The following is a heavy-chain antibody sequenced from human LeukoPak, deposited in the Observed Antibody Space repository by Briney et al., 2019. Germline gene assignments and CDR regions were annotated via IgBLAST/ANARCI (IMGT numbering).Heavy chain of an antibody. V-gene: IGHV3-48*01. J-gene: IGHJ4*02. CDR2: ISSSSSTI. CDR1: GFTFSSYS. CDR3: ARSGTGTTPDY. D-gene: IGHD1-7*01. Sequence: PGGSLRLSCAASGFTFSSYSMNWVRQAPGKGLEWVSYISSSSSTIYYADSVKGRFTISRDNAKNSLYLQMNSLRAEDTAVYYCARSGTGTTPDYWGQGTLVTVSS.